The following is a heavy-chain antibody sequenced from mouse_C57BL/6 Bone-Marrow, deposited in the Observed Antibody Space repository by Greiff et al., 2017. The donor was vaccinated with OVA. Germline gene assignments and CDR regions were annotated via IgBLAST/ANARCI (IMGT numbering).Heavy chain of an antibody. CDR1: GYTFTSYG. CDR2: IYPRSGNT. V-gene: IGHV1-81*01. D-gene: IGHD2-4*01. CDR3: ARRRSYDYEGDFDV. Sequence: VQRVESGAELARPGASVKLSCKASGYTFTSYGICWVKQRTGQGLEWIGEIYPRSGNTDYNEKFKGKATLPADTSSSTAYMELRSLTSEDRAVYFWARRRSYDYEGDFDVWGTGTTVTVST. J-gene: IGHJ1*03.